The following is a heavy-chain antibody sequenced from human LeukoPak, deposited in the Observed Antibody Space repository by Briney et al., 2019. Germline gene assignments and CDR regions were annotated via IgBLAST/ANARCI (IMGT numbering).Heavy chain of an antibody. V-gene: IGHV4-59*01. CDR2: IYYSGDT. CDR3: VRGPYGASISKWFDP. CDR1: RDSISGYS. D-gene: IGHD4/OR15-4a*01. Sequence: SETLSLTCTVSRDSISGYSWSWIRQSPGGGLEWMGYIYYSGDTAYNPSLRSRVTMSVDTSKKQFSLQLRSMTTADTAVYFCVRGPYGASISKWFDPWGQGTQVIVSP. J-gene: IGHJ5*02.